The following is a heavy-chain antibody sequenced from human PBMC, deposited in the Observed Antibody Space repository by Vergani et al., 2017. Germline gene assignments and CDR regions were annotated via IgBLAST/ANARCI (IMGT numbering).Heavy chain of an antibody. Sequence: QVQLVESGGGVVQPGRSLRLSCAASGFTFSSYGMHWVRQAPGKGLEWVAVIWYDGSNKYYADSVKGRFTISRDNSKNTLYLQMNSLRAEDTAVYYCARNYAIRLKRTGAFDIWGQGTMVTVSS. CDR1: GFTFSSYG. J-gene: IGHJ3*02. CDR2: IWYDGSNK. V-gene: IGHV3-33*01. D-gene: IGHD2-2*01. CDR3: ARNYAIRLKRTGAFDI.